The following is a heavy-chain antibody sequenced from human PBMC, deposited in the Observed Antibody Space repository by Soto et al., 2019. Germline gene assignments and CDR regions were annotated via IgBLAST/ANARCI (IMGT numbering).Heavy chain of an antibody. D-gene: IGHD6-19*01. V-gene: IGHV1-46*01. J-gene: IGHJ3*02. CDR3: ARMEDSSGWYGGGGSFDI. Sequence: AAVMCSFNEAGYTFTSYYMQWVRQAPGQVLEWIGIINPSGGSTSYAQHFQGRVTMTRDTSTSTVYMGLSGLISEDTAVYDCARMEDSSGWYGGGGSFDI. CDR2: INPSGGST. CDR1: GYTFTSYY.